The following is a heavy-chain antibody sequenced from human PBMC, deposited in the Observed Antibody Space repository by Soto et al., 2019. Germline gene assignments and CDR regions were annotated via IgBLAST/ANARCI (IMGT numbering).Heavy chain of an antibody. CDR3: GRGNRGYGY. V-gene: IGHV4-30-4*01. Sequence: QVQLQESGPGLVKPSQALSLTCTVSGADITIGDFYWTWVRQPPGKGLEWVGSIYHTGTAFYNPSPKRPGPMAGDLSQNQFSPRLTPVTGADSALVFRGRGNRGYGYRGPGSLVTVSS. CDR2: IYHTGTA. CDR1: GADITIGDFY. D-gene: IGHD1-1*01. J-gene: IGHJ4*02.